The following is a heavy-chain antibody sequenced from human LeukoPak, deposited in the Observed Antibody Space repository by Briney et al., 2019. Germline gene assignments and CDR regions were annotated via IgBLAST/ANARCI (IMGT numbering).Heavy chain of an antibody. CDR2: MNPKSGYT. J-gene: IGHJ5*02. Sequence: ASVKVSCKASGYTFTSRDINWVRQATGQGLEWMGYMNPKSGYTAYGQRSHGRVTMTRNTSTNTAYMELSSLRSEDTAVYYCARVTSGAGYNWFDACGPGTLVTVSS. V-gene: IGHV1-8*02. CDR3: ARVTSGAGYNWFDA. CDR1: GYTFTSRD. D-gene: IGHD1-26*01.